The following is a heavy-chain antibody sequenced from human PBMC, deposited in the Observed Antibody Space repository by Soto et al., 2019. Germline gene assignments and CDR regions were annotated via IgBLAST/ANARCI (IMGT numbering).Heavy chain of an antibody. J-gene: IGHJ4*02. V-gene: IGHV4-39*02. CDR2: VHPSGNT. CDR3: TTGGDAWKTGL. CDR1: GGSFSSSPGYY. D-gene: IGHD2-21*01. Sequence: QLQLQESGPGLVKPSETLSFTCTVSGGSFSSSPGYYWGWMRQPPGKGLEWIGTVHPSGNTYYNPSFKSPVTTSKDSSMTHLSLQLTSVTAADTAIYYCTTGGDAWKTGLWGQGTLVTASS.